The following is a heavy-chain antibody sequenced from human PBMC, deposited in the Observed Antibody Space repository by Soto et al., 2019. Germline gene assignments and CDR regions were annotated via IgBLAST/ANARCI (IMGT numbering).Heavy chain of an antibody. D-gene: IGHD2-15*01. CDR2: IYYTGNS. Sequence: QVQLQESGPELVKPSQTLSLTCTVSGGSISTNGHYWTWIRQHPGKALEWIAYIYYTGNSYLNPSLKSRLSISVDTSKNQFSLELRSVTAADTAVYYCAREQWGYDSWGQGTLVTVSS. CDR1: GGSISTNGHY. V-gene: IGHV4-31*03. J-gene: IGHJ4*02. CDR3: AREQWGYDS.